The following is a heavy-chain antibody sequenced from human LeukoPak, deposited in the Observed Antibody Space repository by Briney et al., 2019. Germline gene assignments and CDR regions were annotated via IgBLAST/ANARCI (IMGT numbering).Heavy chain of an antibody. V-gene: IGHV3-48*03. Sequence: GGSLTLSCAASGFTFSSYEMNWVRQAPGKGVEGVSYISTSDSTIYYADSVKGRFTIYRDNAKNSLYLQMHSLRAEDTAVYYCARVGYDFWSGYYGYYYGMDVWGQGTTVTVSS. CDR1: GFTFSSYE. CDR2: ISTSDSTI. CDR3: ARVGYDFWSGYYGYYYGMDV. D-gene: IGHD3-3*01. J-gene: IGHJ6*02.